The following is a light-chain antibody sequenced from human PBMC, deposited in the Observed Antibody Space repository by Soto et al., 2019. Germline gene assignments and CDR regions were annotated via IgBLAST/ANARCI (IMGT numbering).Light chain of an antibody. CDR3: QQYGSSPIT. Sequence: EIVMTQSPATLSVSPGERATLSCRASQSVGSSLAWYQQEPGQAPRXLIYGASTRATGIPARFSGSGSGTDLTITISRLEPEDFEIYDGQQYGSSPITFGQGTRLEI. CDR2: GAS. J-gene: IGKJ5*01. CDR1: QSVGSS. V-gene: IGKV3-15*01.